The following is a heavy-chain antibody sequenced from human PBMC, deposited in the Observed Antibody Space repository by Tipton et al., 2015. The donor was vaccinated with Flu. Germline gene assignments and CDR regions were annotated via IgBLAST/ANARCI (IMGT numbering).Heavy chain of an antibody. V-gene: IGHV4-59*02. Sequence: TLSLTCTVSGGSVSSHYWSWIRQPPGKGLEWIGYVDNSGTTSYRPSLKSRATISVDTSKNHVSLKLSSVTAADTAVYYCARHTGDSVRGVIDYWGQGTLVTVSS. J-gene: IGHJ4*02. CDR3: ARHTGDSVRGVIDY. CDR1: GGSVSSHY. CDR2: VDNSGTT. D-gene: IGHD3-10*02.